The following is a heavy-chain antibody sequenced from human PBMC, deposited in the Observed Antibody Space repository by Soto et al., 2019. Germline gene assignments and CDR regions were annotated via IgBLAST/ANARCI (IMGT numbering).Heavy chain of an antibody. Sequence: QVQLVQSGAEVKKPGSSVKVSCKASGGTFSSYAISWVRQAPGQGLEWMGGIIPIFGTANYAQKFQGRVTIPADKSTSTAYMELSSLRSEDTAVYYCASWLVAAAQGRSGWHGSWHGMDVWGQGTTVTVSS. J-gene: IGHJ6*02. CDR2: IIPIFGTA. CDR3: ASWLVAAAQGRSGWHGSWHGMDV. V-gene: IGHV1-69*06. D-gene: IGHD6-19*01. CDR1: GGTFSSYA.